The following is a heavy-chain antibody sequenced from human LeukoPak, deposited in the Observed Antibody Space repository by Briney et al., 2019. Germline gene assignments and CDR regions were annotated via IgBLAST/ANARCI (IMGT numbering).Heavy chain of an antibody. V-gene: IGHV3-23*01. CDR1: ELTVSSNY. Sequence: GGSLRLSCAASELTVSSNYMSWVRQAPGKGLEWVSAISGSGGSTYYADSVKGRFTISRDNSKNTLYLQMNSLRAEDTAVYYCAKTRWFVVPDYWGQGTLVTVSS. CDR3: AKTRWFVVPDY. J-gene: IGHJ4*02. D-gene: IGHD3-10*01. CDR2: ISGSGGST.